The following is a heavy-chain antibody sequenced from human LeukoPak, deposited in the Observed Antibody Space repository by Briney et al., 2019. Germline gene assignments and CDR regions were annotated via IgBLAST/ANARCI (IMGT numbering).Heavy chain of an antibody. CDR2: ILLKFGTT. CDR1: GDTFSKNA. J-gene: IGHJ5*02. D-gene: IGHD6-13*01. CDR3: ARSQSSSWYMMSFAP. Sequence: SVKVSCKASGDTFSKNAIHWVRQAPGQGLEWMGGILLKFGTTQYSGKFQDRVTITADASTTTAYMELSSLTSEDTAMYYCARSQSSSWYMMSFAPWGQGTLVIVPS. V-gene: IGHV1-69*01.